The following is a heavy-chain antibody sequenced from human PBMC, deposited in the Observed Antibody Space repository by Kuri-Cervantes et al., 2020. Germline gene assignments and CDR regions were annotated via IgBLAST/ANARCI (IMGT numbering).Heavy chain of an antibody. CDR2: ISWNSGSI. D-gene: IGHD1-26*01. CDR3: ARSRIVGATPHFDY. J-gene: IGHJ4*02. CDR1: GFTFDDYA. V-gene: IGHV3-9*01. Sequence: SLKIPCAASGFTFDDYAMHWVRQAPGKGLEWVSGISWNSGSIGYADSVKGRFTISRDNAKNSLYLQMNSLRAEDTAVYYCARSRIVGATPHFDYWGQGTLVTVSS.